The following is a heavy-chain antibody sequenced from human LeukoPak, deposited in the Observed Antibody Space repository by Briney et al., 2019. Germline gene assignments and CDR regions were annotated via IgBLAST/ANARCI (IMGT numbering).Heavy chain of an antibody. J-gene: IGHJ4*02. D-gene: IGHD6-13*01. CDR2: ISSSSSYI. V-gene: IGHV3-21*01. CDR1: GFTFSSYS. CDR3: AKEVAAAADY. Sequence: WGSLRLSCAASGFTFSSYSMNWVRQAPGKGLEWVSSISSSSSYIYYADSVKGRFTISRDNSKNTLYLQMNSLRAGDTAVYYCAKEVAAAADYWGQGTLVTVSS.